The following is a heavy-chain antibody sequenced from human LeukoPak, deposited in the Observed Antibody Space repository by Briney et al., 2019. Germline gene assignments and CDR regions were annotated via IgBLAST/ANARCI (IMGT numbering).Heavy chain of an antibody. D-gene: IGHD3-3*01. J-gene: IGHJ6*02. CDR3: ARDSSPITIFGVVTHGMDV. Sequence: ASVKVSCKASGYTFTSYDINWVRQATGQGLEWMGWMNPNSGNTGYAQKFQGRVTMTRDTSISTAYMELSRLRSDDTAVYYCARDSSPITIFGVVTHGMDVWGQGTTVTVSS. V-gene: IGHV1-8*01. CDR2: MNPNSGNT. CDR1: GYTFTSYD.